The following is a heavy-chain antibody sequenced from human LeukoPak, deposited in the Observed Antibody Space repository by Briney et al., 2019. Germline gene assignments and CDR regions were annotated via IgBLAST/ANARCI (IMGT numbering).Heavy chain of an antibody. V-gene: IGHV3-23*01. CDR2: ISGSGGST. J-gene: IGHJ4*02. CDR1: GFTFSSYA. Sequence: GGSLRLSCAASGFTFSSYAMSWVRQAPGKGLEWVSAISGSGGSTYYADSVKGRFTISRDNSKNTLYLQMNSLRAEDTAVYYCAKLCSSTSCYLEDPFDYWGQGTLVTVSS. CDR3: AKLCSSTSCYLEDPFDY. D-gene: IGHD2-2*01.